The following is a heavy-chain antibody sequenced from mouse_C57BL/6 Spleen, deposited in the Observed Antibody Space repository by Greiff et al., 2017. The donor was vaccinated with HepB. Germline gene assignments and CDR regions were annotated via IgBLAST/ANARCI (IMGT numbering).Heavy chain of an antibody. D-gene: IGHD1-1*01. CDR3: AREVYYYGSSFFDY. CDR1: GYTFTDYY. CDR2: IFPGSGST. J-gene: IGHJ2*01. V-gene: IGHV1-75*01. Sequence: VQLQESGPELVKPGASVKISCKASGYTFTDYYINWVKQRPGQGLEWIGWIFPGSGSTYYNEKFKGKATLTVDKSSSTAYMLLSSLTSEDSAVYFCAREVYYYGSSFFDYWGQGTTLTVSS.